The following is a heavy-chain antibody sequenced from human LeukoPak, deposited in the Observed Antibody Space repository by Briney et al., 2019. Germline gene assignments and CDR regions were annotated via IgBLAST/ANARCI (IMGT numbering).Heavy chain of an antibody. CDR3: ASPGATDAFDI. CDR1: GGSFSGYY. J-gene: IGHJ3*02. CDR2: INHSGST. V-gene: IGHV4-34*01. Sequence: SETLSLTCAVYGGSFSGYYWSWIRQPPGKGLEWIGEINHSGSTNYNPSLKSRVTISVDTSKNQFSLKLSSVTAADTAVYYCASPGATDAFDIWGKGTTVTVSS.